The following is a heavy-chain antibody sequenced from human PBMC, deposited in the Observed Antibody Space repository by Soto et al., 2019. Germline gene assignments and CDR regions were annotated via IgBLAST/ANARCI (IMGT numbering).Heavy chain of an antibody. CDR2: ISSSSSTI. V-gene: IGHV3-48*02. CDR1: GFTFSSYS. D-gene: IGHD3-3*01. CDR3: ARDVDTAFDYYYYCMDV. Sequence: EVQLVESGGGLVQPGGSLRLSCAASGFTFSSYSMNWVRQAPGKGLEWVSYISSSSSTIYYADSVKGRFTISRDNAKNSLYMQMKSMSDEDTAVSYCARDVDTAFDYYYYCMDVWGQGTTVTVSS. J-gene: IGHJ6*02.